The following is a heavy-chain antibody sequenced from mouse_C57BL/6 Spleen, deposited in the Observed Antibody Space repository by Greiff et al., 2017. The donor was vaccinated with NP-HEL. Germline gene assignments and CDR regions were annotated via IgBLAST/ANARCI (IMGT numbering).Heavy chain of an antibody. CDR2: FHPYNDDT. J-gene: IGHJ2*01. D-gene: IGHD1-1*01. Sequence: VQLQQSGAELVKPGASVKMSCKASGYTFTTYPIEWMKQNHGKSLEWIGNFHPYNDDTKYNEKFKGKATLTVEKSSSTVYLELSRLTSDYAAVYYCAMIYYGSSYRYFDYWGQGTTLTVSS. V-gene: IGHV1-47*01. CDR1: GYTFTTYP. CDR3: AMIYYGSSYRYFDY.